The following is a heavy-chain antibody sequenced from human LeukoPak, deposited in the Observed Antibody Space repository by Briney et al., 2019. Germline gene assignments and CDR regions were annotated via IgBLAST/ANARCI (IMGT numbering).Heavy chain of an antibody. D-gene: IGHD2-21*02. CDR2: INTDGSRT. Sequence: GGSLRLSCATSGFTFSKYWMHWVRQAPGKGLVWVSHINTDGSRTTYADSVKGRFTISRDNAESTLYLQMNGLRVEDTAVYYCATLSGGDSGDHWDQGTLVTVSS. CDR1: GFTFSKYW. V-gene: IGHV3-74*01. J-gene: IGHJ5*02. CDR3: ATLSGGDSGDH.